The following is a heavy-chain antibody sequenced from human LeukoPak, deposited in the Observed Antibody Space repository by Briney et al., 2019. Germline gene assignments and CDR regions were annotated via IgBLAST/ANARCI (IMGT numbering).Heavy chain of an antibody. V-gene: IGHV3-7*01. D-gene: IGHD3-3*01. CDR1: KFTFSSYW. J-gene: IGHJ5*02. CDR2: IKQDGSER. CDR3: GRGNFWNGYPNWFDP. Sequence: PGGSLRLSCAASKFTFSSYWMSWVRQAPGKGLEWVANIKQDGSERYYVDSVKGRFTISRDNAKNSLYLQMNSLRVEDTAVYYCGRGNFWNGYPNWFDPWGQGTLVTVSS.